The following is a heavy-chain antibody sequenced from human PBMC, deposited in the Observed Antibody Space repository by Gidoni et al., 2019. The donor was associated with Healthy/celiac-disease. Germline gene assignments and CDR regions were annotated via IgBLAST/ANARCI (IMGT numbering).Heavy chain of an antibody. CDR3: ARKQSYGDYESPWFDP. CDR2: IYYSGST. V-gene: IGHV4-59*08. CDR1: GGSISCYY. D-gene: IGHD4-17*01. J-gene: IGHJ5*02. Sequence: QVQLQESGPGLVKPSETLSLTCTVSGGSISCYYWSWIRQPPGKGLEWIGYIYYSGSTNYNPSLKSRVTISVDTSKNQFSLKLSSVTAADTAVYYCARKQSYGDYESPWFDPWGQGTLVTVSS.